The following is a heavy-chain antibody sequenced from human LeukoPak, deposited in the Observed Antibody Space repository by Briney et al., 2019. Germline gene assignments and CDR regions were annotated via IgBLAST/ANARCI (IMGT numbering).Heavy chain of an antibody. CDR3: ATKYGES. V-gene: IGHV3-66*02. CDR1: GLTVSISY. Sequence: GGSLRLSCVVSGLTVSISYMAWVRQAPGKGLECVSLIWIDGTTHYADSVKGRFTISGDNSKNTLYLQMNSLRPEDTAVYYCATKYGESWGQGTLVTVSS. D-gene: IGHD4/OR15-4a*01. J-gene: IGHJ5*02. CDR2: IWIDGTT.